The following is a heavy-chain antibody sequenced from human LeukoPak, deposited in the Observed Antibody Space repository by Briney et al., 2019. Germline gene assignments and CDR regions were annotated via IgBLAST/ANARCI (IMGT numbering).Heavy chain of an antibody. CDR3: ARDESITWDPPFDH. J-gene: IGHJ4*02. CDR2: MTTTGSV. D-gene: IGHD6-6*01. CDR1: GGSIHGFY. Sequence: NPSETRFLTCTGTGGSIHGFYWSWTRQPAGNWLEWIGRMTTTGSVNDNPSLRSRITMSLDTSTNEFSLTLSSVTAADTAIYYCARDESITWDPPFDHWGQGILVTVSS. V-gene: IGHV4-4*07.